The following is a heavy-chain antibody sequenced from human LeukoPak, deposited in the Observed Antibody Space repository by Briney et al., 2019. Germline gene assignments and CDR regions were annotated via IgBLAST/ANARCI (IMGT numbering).Heavy chain of an antibody. Sequence: SETLSLTCTVSGGSISSYYWSWLRQPPGKGLEWIGYIYYSGSTNYNPSLKSRVTISVDTSKNQFSLKLSSVTAADTAVYYCARDSGHAFDIWGQGTMVTVSS. CDR2: IYYSGST. J-gene: IGHJ3*02. CDR3: ARDSGHAFDI. D-gene: IGHD5-12*01. CDR1: GGSISSYY. V-gene: IGHV4-59*01.